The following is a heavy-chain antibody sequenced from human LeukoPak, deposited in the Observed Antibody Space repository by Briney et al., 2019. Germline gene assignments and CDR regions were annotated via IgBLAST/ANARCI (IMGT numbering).Heavy chain of an antibody. CDR2: IKQDGSEK. D-gene: IGHD4-11*01. J-gene: IGHJ4*02. CDR3: AKVASNYDFDY. Sequence: GGSLRLSCAASGFTFSNYGLSWVRQAPGKGLEWVANIKQDGSEKYYVDSVKGRFTISRDNAKNSLYLQMNSLRAEDTALYYCAKVASNYDFDYWGQGTLVTVSS. V-gene: IGHV3-7*03. CDR1: GFTFSNYG.